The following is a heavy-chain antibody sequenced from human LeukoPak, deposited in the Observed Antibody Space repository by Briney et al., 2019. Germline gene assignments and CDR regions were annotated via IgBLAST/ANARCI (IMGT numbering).Heavy chain of an antibody. CDR1: GFTFDDYA. CDR2: ISWNSGSI. V-gene: IGHV3-9*01. CDR3: AKGDYGDYLYYFDY. D-gene: IGHD4-17*01. Sequence: GGSLRLSCAASGFTFDDYAMHWVRQAPGKGLEWVSGISWNSGSIGYADSVKGRFTISRDNAKNSLYLQMNSLRAEDTALYYCAKGDYGDYLYYFDYWGQGTLVTVSS. J-gene: IGHJ4*02.